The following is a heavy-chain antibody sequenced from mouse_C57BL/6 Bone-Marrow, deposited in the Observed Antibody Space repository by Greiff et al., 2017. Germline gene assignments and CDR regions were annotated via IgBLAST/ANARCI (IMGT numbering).Heavy chain of an antibody. J-gene: IGHJ1*03. CDR1: GFTIKDYY. CDR3: TTDHDYGSSSVGWYIDV. CDR2: IDPENGDT. D-gene: IGHD1-1*01. Sequence: EVQLQQSGAELVRPGASVKLSCTASGFTIKDYYMHWVKQRPEQGLEWIGWIDPENGDTEYASKFQGKATITADTSSNTAYLQLSSLTSEDTAVYYGTTDHDYGSSSVGWYIDVGGRGTTVTVSA. V-gene: IGHV14-4*01.